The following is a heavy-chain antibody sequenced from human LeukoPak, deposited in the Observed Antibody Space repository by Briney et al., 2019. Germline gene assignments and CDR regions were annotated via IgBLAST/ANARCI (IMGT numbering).Heavy chain of an antibody. CDR1: GYSISSGYY. J-gene: IGHJ4*02. Sequence: SETLSLTCTVSGYSISSGYYWGWIRQPPGKGLEWIGSIYHSGSTYYNLSLKSRVTISVDTSKNQFSLKLSSVTAADTAVYYCAALDPQLASLDYWGQGTLVTVSS. D-gene: IGHD3-3*02. CDR3: AALDPQLASLDY. V-gene: IGHV4-38-2*02. CDR2: IYHSGST.